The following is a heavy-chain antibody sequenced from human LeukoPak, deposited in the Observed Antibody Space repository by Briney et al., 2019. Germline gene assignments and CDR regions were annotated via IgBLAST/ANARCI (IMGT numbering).Heavy chain of an antibody. J-gene: IGHJ4*02. CDR1: RFTVSSNY. CDR2: IYSGGST. CDR3: AREDAPYSGSYRDY. D-gene: IGHD1-26*01. Sequence: GGSLRLSCAASRFTVSSNYMSWVRQAPGKGLEWVSVIYSGGSTYYADSVKGRFTISRDNSKNTLYLQMNSLRAEDTAVYYCAREDAPYSGSYRDYWGQGTLVTVSS. V-gene: IGHV3-53*01.